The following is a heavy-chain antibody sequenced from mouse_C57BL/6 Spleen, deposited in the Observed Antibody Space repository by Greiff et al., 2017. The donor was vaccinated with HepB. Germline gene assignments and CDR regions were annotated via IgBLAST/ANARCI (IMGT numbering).Heavy chain of an antibody. Sequence: QVQLKQSGAELMKPGASVKLSCKATGYTFTGYWIEWVKQRPGHGLEWIGEILPGSCSTNYNEKFKGKATFTADTSSNTAYMQLSSLTTEDSAIYYCARGGYDYGYYYAMDYWGQGTSVTVSS. V-gene: IGHV1-9*01. J-gene: IGHJ4*01. CDR2: ILPGSCST. CDR3: ARGGYDYGYYYAMDY. D-gene: IGHD2-4*01. CDR1: GYTFTGYW.